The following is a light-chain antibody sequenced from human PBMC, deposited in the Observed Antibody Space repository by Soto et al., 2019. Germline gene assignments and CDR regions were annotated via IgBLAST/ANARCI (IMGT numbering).Light chain of an antibody. CDR1: SSDIGGYTY. J-gene: IGLJ2*01. V-gene: IGLV2-8*01. CDR3: SSYAGSNNLV. Sequence: QSALTQPPSASGSPGQSVTISCTGTSSDIGGYTYVSWYQQHPGRAPRLIIYDVNKRPSGVPDRFSGSKSGNTASLTVAGLQVDDEADYYCSSYAGSNNLVFGGGTKLTVL. CDR2: DVN.